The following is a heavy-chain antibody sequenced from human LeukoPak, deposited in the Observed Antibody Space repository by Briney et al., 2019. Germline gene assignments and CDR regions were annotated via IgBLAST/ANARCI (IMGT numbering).Heavy chain of an antibody. Sequence: GGSLRLSCAASEFTFSSYEMNWVRQAPGKGLECVSYISSSGSTKYYADSVKGRFTISRDNAKNSLYLQMNSLRVEDTALYYCARGPHPYTSGWYHFDYWGQGTLVTVSS. V-gene: IGHV3-48*03. CDR2: ISSSGSTK. J-gene: IGHJ4*02. CDR3: ARGPHPYTSGWYHFDY. D-gene: IGHD6-19*01. CDR1: EFTFSSYE.